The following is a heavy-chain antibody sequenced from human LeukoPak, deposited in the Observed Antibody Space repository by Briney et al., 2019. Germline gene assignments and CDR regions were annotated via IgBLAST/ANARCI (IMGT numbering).Heavy chain of an antibody. D-gene: IGHD2/OR15-2a*01. CDR2: IYTSGST. V-gene: IGHV4-4*07. CDR1: GGSISSYY. Sequence: SETLSLTCTVSGGSISSYYWSWIRQPAGKGLEWIGRIYTSGSTNYNPSLKSRVTMSVDTSKNQFSLKLSSVTAADTAVYYCARFYRGLGENDWFDPWGQGTLVTVSS. CDR3: ARFYRGLGENDWFDP. J-gene: IGHJ5*02.